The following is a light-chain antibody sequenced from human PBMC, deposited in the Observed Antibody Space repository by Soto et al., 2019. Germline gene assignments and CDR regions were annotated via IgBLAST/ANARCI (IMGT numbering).Light chain of an antibody. CDR2: VKSDGSH. CDR3: QTWGTDYRV. CDR1: SGHSTYD. J-gene: IGLJ2*01. V-gene: IGLV4-69*01. Sequence: QAVLTQSPSASASLGASVKLTCTLSSGHSTYDIAWHQQQPQKGPRYLMKVKSDGSHTKGDGIPHRFSGSSSGTERYLTISGLESEDEDDYYCQTWGTDYRVFGGGPKVTVL.